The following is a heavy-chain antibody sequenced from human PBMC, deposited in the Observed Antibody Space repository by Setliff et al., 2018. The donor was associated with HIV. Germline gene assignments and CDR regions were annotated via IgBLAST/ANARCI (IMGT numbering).Heavy chain of an antibody. V-gene: IGHV3-7*02. CDR2: IKQDGSEK. CDR1: GYTLTDHY. CDR3: AKPRLYNSALEN. Sequence: SCKASGYTLTDHYIHWVRQAPGQGLEWMASIKQDGSEKYFVDSVKGRFTISRDNAKDSMFLQINSLRAEDTAVYYCAKPRLYNSALENWGQGTLVTVSS. D-gene: IGHD1-1*01. J-gene: IGHJ4*02.